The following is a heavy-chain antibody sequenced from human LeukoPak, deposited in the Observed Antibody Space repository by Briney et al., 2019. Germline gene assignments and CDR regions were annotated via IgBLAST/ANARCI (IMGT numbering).Heavy chain of an antibody. J-gene: IGHJ4*02. CDR1: GFTFSDYW. Sequence: GGSLRLSCAASGFTFSDYWMHWVRQAPGKGLEWVANIKQDGSAKYYVDSVKGRFTISRDNAKNSLYLQMNSLRAEDTAVYYCARRYFDSRGQETLVTVSS. V-gene: IGHV3-7*03. CDR3: ARRYFDS. CDR2: IKQDGSAK.